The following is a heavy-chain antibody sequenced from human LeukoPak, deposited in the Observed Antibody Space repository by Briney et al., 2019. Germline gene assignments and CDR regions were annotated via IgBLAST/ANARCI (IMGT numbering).Heavy chain of an antibody. CDR2: ISWNSGSI. J-gene: IGHJ6*03. CDR3: ARSTAGIAVAGLNYYYYMDV. Sequence: GGSLRLSCAASGLTFDDYAMDWVRQAPVKGLEWVSGISWNSGSIGYADSVKGRFTISRDNAKNSLYLQMNSLRAEDTAVYYCARSTAGIAVAGLNYYYYMDVWCKGTTVTVSS. CDR1: GLTFDDYA. D-gene: IGHD6-19*01. V-gene: IGHV3-9*01.